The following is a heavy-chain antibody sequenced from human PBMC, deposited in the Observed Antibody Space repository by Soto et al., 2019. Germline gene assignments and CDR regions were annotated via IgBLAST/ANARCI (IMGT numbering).Heavy chain of an antibody. Sequence: QVQLVESGGGVVQPGRSLRLSCSASGFTFSTFAVHWVRQAPGKGLEWVAVISSDGYTKYYTDSVKGRFTISRDTSKNTLFLQMNGLRTEDTAMYYCARAPTSRLDYWGQGTLVTGSS. CDR1: GFTFSTFA. V-gene: IGHV3-30-3*01. J-gene: IGHJ4*02. CDR2: ISSDGYTK. CDR3: ARAPTSRLDY.